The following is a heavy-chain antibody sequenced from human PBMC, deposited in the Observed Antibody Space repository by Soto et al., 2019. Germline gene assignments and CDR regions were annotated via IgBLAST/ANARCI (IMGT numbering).Heavy chain of an antibody. CDR3: NKDANAYNFYY. J-gene: IGHJ4*02. D-gene: IGHD2-8*01. Sequence: SETLSLTCKVSGGSINNHHWSWIRQPPGKGLEWIGFISYTGSTNYNPSLNSRVAISVDTSKNQFSLRLTSVTAADTAVYYCNKDANAYNFYYWGQGTLVTSPQ. V-gene: IGHV4-59*11. CDR2: ISYTGST. CDR1: GGSINNHH.